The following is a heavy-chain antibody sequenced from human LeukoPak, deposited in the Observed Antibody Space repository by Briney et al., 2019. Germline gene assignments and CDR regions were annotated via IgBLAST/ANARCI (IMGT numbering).Heavy chain of an antibody. V-gene: IGHV1-69*04. CDR1: GGTFSSYA. CDR2: IIPILGIA. D-gene: IGHD3-22*01. CDR3: ARDPDYYDSSGYYWFDY. Sequence: SVKVSCKASGGTFSSYAISWVRQAPGQGLDWMGRIIPILGIANYAQKFQGRVTITADKSTSTAYMELSSLRSEDTAVYYCARDPDYYDSSGYYWFDYWGQGTLVTVSS. J-gene: IGHJ4*02.